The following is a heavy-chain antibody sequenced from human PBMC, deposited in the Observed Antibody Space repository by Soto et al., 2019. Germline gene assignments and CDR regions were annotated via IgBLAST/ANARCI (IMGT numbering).Heavy chain of an antibody. V-gene: IGHV4-34*01. CDR2: INHSGST. CDR3: ARVRVPPSYLVF. CDR1: GGSFSGYY. J-gene: IGHJ4*02. Sequence: SETLSLTCAVYGGSFSGYYWSWIRQPPGKGLEWIGEINHSGSTNYNPSLKSRVTISVDTSKNQFSLKLSSVTAADTAVYYCARVRVPPSYLVFWGPGILVTLFS. D-gene: IGHD1-26*01.